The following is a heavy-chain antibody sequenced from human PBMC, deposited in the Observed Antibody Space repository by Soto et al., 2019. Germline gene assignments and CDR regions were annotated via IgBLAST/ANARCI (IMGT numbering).Heavy chain of an antibody. J-gene: IGHJ5*02. Sequence: QVQLVQSGAEVKKPGASVKVSCKASGYTFTGYYMHWVRQAPGQGLEWMGWINPNSGGTNYAQKFQGWVTMTRDTSISTAYMELSRLRSDDTAVYYCAREDGYCSGGSCFNWFDPWGQGTLVTVSS. D-gene: IGHD2-15*01. V-gene: IGHV1-2*04. CDR3: AREDGYCSGGSCFNWFDP. CDR1: GYTFTGYY. CDR2: INPNSGGT.